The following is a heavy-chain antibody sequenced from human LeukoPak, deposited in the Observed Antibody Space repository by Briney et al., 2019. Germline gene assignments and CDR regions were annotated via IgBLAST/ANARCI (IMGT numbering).Heavy chain of an antibody. CDR2: IKQDESEK. J-gene: IGHJ4*02. CDR3: AKNRPGSYFDY. D-gene: IGHD3-10*01. V-gene: IGHV3-7*01. CDR1: GFTFSRYW. Sequence: GGSLRLSCAASGFTFSRYWMSWVRQAPGKGLEWVAIIKQDESEKYYVDSVKGRFTISRDNAKNSVYLQMNSLRDEDTAVYYCAKNRPGSYFDYWGQGTLVTVSS.